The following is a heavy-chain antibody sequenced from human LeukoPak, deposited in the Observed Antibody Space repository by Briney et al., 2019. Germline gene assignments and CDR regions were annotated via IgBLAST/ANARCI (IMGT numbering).Heavy chain of an antibody. V-gene: IGHV5-51*01. CDR2: IYPGDSDT. CDR1: GYSFTNYW. J-gene: IGHJ3*02. D-gene: IGHD2-8*02. Sequence: GEALKISCTGAGYSFTNYWSGWGRQMPGKGLEWMGIIYPGDSDTRNSPSFQSQVTISVDKSISTAYLQWSSLKASDTAMYSCARHIGLVAPDGFDIWGQGTMVTVSS. CDR3: ARHIGLVAPDGFDI.